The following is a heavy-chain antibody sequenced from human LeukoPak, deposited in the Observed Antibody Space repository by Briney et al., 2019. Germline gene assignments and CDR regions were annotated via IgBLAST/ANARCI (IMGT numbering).Heavy chain of an antibody. CDR1: GGSISSGSYY. Sequence: SETLSLTCTVSGGSISSGSYYWSWIRQPAGKGLEWIGRIYTSGSTNYNPSLKSRVTISVDTSKNQFSLKLNSVTAADTAMYYCARDRRTYGDNAFDIWGQGTMVTVSS. CDR2: IYTSGST. D-gene: IGHD4-17*01. V-gene: IGHV4-61*02. J-gene: IGHJ3*02. CDR3: ARDRRTYGDNAFDI.